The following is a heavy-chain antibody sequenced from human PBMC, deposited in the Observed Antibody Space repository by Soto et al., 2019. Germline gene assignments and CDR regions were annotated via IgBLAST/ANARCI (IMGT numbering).Heavy chain of an antibody. J-gene: IGHJ5*02. CDR1: GFTFSSYG. Sequence: PGGSLRLSCAASGFTFSSYGMHWVRQAPGKGLEWVAVISYDGSNKYYADSVKGRFTISRDNSKNTLYLQMNSLRAEDTAVYYCLSSPWDVRPDIVVVPAASRPMGFDPWGQGTLVTVSS. CDR3: LSSPWDVRPDIVVVPAASRPMGFDP. D-gene: IGHD2-2*01. V-gene: IGHV3-30*03. CDR2: ISYDGSNK.